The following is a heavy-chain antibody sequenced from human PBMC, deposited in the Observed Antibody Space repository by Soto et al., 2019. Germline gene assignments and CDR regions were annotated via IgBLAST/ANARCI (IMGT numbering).Heavy chain of an antibody. CDR1: GGSITSSNYY. CDR2: IYSSGTA. CDR3: ARELRGYSYGPGEVY. Sequence: PSETLSLTCTVSGGSITSSNYYWSWIRQSPGEGLEWIGHIYSSGTAYYNPSLMSRVSMSIGTSKNQFSLNLNSVTVADTAVYFCARELRGYSYGPGEVYWGRGTLVTVSS. V-gene: IGHV4-30-4*01. D-gene: IGHD5-18*01. J-gene: IGHJ4*02.